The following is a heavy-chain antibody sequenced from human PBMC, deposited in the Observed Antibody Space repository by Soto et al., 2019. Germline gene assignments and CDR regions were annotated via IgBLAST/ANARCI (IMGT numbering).Heavy chain of an antibody. CDR2: ISPNSGNI. CDR1: GYTFTRNG. Sequence: QVHPVQSGAEVKKPGASVNVSCKTSGYTFTRNGISWVRQAPGRGLEWMGWISPNSGNIKYAQKLQGRVIMTTDTSTSTAYMELRSLRSDDTAVYYCVKDRDSNTWPSRDVWGPGTTVTVSS. D-gene: IGHD3-22*01. J-gene: IGHJ6*02. CDR3: VKDRDSNTWPSRDV. V-gene: IGHV1-18*01.